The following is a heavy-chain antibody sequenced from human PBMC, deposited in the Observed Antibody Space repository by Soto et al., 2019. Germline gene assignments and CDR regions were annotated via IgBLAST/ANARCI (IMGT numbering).Heavy chain of an antibody. D-gene: IGHD3-22*01. CDR2: IIPIFGTA. CDR3: ARRGSVTMTYWYFDL. Sequence: QVQLVQSGAEVKKPGSSVKVSCKASGGTFSSYAISWVRQAPGQGLEWMGGIIPIFGTANYAQKFQGRVTITADESTSTAYMGLSSLRSEDTAVYYCARRGSVTMTYWYFDLWGRGTLVTVSS. CDR1: GGTFSSYA. V-gene: IGHV1-69*12. J-gene: IGHJ2*01.